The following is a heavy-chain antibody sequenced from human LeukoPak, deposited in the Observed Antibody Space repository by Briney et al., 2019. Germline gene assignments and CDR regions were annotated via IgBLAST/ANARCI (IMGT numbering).Heavy chain of an antibody. CDR3: ARLSVGVVAHKCYYYGMDV. J-gene: IGHJ6*04. CDR2: IDPSDSYT. V-gene: IGHV5-10-1*01. CDR1: GYSFTTYW. D-gene: IGHD2-21*01. Sequence: GESLKISCKGSGYSFTTYWISWVRQMPGKGLEWMGRIDPSDSYTNYSPSFQGHVTISADKSISTAYLQWSSLKASDSAMYYCARLSVGVVAHKCYYYGMDVWGKGTTVTVSS.